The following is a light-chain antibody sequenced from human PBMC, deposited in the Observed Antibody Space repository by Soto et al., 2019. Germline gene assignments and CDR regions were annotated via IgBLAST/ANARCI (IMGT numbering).Light chain of an antibody. CDR2: ATS. CDR3: QQRYNWPVT. Sequence: EVVMTQSPGTLSVSPGERATLSCRASESVRSHLAWYRQTPGQAPRLLIYATSNRATGIPARFSGSGSGTDFTLTISSLEPEDFSVYYCQQRYNWPVTFGQGTRLEIK. V-gene: IGKV3-11*01. J-gene: IGKJ5*01. CDR1: ESVRSH.